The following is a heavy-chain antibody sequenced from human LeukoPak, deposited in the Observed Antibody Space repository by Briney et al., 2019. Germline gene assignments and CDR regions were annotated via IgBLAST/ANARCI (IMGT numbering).Heavy chain of an antibody. CDR2: IIPIFGTA. V-gene: IGHV1-69*05. J-gene: IGHJ4*02. CDR1: GFTFSNSA. Sequence: GTSVKVSCKASGFTFSNSAIQWVRQAPGQGLEWMGGIIPIFGTANYAQKFQGRVTITTDESTSTAYMELSSLRSEDTAVYYCARVEAVAGRGDYWGQGTLVTVSS. D-gene: IGHD6-19*01. CDR3: ARVEAVAGRGDY.